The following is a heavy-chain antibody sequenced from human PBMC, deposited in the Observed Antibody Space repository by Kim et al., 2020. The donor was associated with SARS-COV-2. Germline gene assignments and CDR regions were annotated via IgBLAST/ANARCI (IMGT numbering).Heavy chain of an antibody. CDR2: ISANGGTT. Sequence: GGSLRLSCAASGVTFSTYAMSWVRQAPGRGLEWVSCISANGGTTYYADSVKGRFSISGDNSKNTLYLQVNNLRAEDTAVYLCAKLKTTSCYSAMDVWGQG. D-gene: IGHD2-2*02. CDR3: AKLKTTSCYSAMDV. CDR1: GVTFSTYA. J-gene: IGHJ6*02. V-gene: IGHV3-23*01.